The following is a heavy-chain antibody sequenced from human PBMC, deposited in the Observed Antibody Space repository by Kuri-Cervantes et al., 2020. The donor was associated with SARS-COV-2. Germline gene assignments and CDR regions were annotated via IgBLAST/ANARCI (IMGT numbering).Heavy chain of an antibody. CDR1: GYXXXGYY. D-gene: IGHD3-22*01. V-gene: IGHV1-2*04. J-gene: IGHJ3*02. CDR3: ARXXPFRRLVVXXQGGAFDI. CDR2: INPNSGGT. Sequence: ASVKVSCKASGYXXXGYYMXWVRQAPGQGLEWMGWINPNSGGTNXAQKFQGWVTMTRDTSISTVYMELSRLRSDDTAVYXCARXXPFRRLVVXXQGGAFDIWGQGTTVTVSS.